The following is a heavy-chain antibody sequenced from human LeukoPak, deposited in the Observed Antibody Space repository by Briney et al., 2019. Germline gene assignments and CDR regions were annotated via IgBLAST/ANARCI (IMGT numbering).Heavy chain of an antibody. CDR2: ISYDGSNK. V-gene: IGHV3-30*18. CDR1: GFTFSSYG. J-gene: IGHJ4*02. D-gene: IGHD4-23*01. Sequence: GGSLRLSCAASGFTFSSYGMHWVRQAPGKGLEWVAVISYDGSNKYYADSVKGRFTISRDNSKNTLYLQMDSLRAEDTAVYYCAKGRLTTVVTPPHYWGQGTLVTASS. CDR3: AKGRLTTVVTPPHY.